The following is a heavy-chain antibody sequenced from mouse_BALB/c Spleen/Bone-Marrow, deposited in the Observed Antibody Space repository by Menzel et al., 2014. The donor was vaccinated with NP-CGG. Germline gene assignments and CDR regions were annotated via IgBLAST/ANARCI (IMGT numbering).Heavy chain of an antibody. J-gene: IGHJ1*01. CDR1: GYTFTDYA. D-gene: IGHD1-2*01. CDR3: ARETLLRSGYFDV. CDR2: ISTYYGDA. V-gene: IGHV1S137*01. Sequence: QVQLQQSGAELVRPGVSVKISCKGSGYTFTDYAMHWVKPSHAKSLEWIGVISTYYGDASYNQKFKGKATMTVDKSSSTAYMELARLTSEDSAIYYCARETLLRSGYFDVWGAGTTVTVSS.